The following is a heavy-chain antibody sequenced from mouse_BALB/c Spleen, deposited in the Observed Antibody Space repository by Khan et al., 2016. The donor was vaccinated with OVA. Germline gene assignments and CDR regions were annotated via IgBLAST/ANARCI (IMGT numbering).Heavy chain of an antibody. J-gene: IGHJ4*01. CDR1: GYTFTSYW. V-gene: IGHV1S41*01. D-gene: IGHD1-1*01. CDR3: ARENYYGSSHYAMDY. CDR2: ISPGSGTP. Sequence: DLVKPEASVKLSCKASGYTFTSYWINWIKQRPGQGLEWIGRISPGSGTPYYNEMFKGKATLTVDISSNTAYIQLSSLSSEDSAVYFGARENYYGSSHYAMDYWGQGTSVTVSS.